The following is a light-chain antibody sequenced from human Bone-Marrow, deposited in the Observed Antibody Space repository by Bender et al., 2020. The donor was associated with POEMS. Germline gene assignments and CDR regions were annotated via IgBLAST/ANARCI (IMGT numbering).Light chain of an antibody. J-gene: IGLJ3*02. CDR2: DVI. V-gene: IGLV2-23*02. CDR3: CSFTGSNSWV. Sequence: HSALTQPASVSGSPGQSITISCAGTSGDIGTYNLVSWYQHHPGKAPKLIIYDVIERPSSTHNRFSASKSGNAASLTISSLQTEDEAEYYWCSFTGSNSWVFGTGPKLTVL. CDR1: SGDIGTYNL.